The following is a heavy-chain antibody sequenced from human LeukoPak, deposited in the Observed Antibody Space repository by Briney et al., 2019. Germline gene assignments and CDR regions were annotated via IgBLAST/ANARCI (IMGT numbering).Heavy chain of an antibody. CDR3: VRGGASASYFDF. J-gene: IGHJ4*02. CDR1: GFTFSSYW. D-gene: IGHD5-18*01. Sequence: GGSLRLSCAASGFTFSSYWMSWVRQPPGKGLEWVSGINWNGGGTVYADSVKGRFTISRDNAKNSLYLQMDTLTVEDTAFYYCVRGGASASYFDFWGLGTLVTVSP. V-gene: IGHV3-20*04. CDR2: INWNGGGT.